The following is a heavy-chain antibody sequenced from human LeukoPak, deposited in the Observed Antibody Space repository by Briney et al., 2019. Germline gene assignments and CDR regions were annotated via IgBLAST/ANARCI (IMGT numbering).Heavy chain of an antibody. CDR3: ARGSPRSYYFDY. V-gene: IGHV4-34*01. Sequence: SETLSLTCAVYGGSFSGYYWSWIRQPPGKGLEWIGRIHQSGSTYYNPSLKSRVTISVDTSKNQFSLKMNSVTAADTAVYYCARGSPRSYYFDYWGQGTLVSVSS. J-gene: IGHJ4*02. D-gene: IGHD3-10*01. CDR1: GGSFSGYY. CDR2: IHQSGST.